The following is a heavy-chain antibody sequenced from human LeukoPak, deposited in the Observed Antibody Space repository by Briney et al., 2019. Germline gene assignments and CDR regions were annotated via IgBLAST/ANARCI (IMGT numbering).Heavy chain of an antibody. J-gene: IGHJ4*02. CDR3: ARYGYGQLTIDY. V-gene: IGHV3-48*01. CDR1: GFSVSNNY. CDR2: ISSDTSTK. Sequence: GGSLRLSCAASGFSVSNNYMSWVRQAPGKGLEWVSFISSDTSTKYYADSVKDRFTISRDNAKNSLYLQMNSLRAEDTAVYYCARYGYGQLTIDYWGQGTLVTVSS. D-gene: IGHD5-12*01.